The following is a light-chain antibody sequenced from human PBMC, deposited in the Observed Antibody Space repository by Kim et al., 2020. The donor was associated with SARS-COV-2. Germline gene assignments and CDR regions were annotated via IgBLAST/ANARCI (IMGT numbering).Light chain of an antibody. Sequence: DIQMTQSPSSLSASVGDRVTITCRASESVGTYLNWYQQKPGKAPNLLIYSASYLQSGVPSRFSGGGSGTEFTLTISSLQPEDYATYFSKQNCSSLTVTFVQGTRRGIK. V-gene: IGKV1-39*01. CDR3: KQNCSSLTVT. CDR1: ESVGTY. J-gene: IGKJ5*01. CDR2: SAS.